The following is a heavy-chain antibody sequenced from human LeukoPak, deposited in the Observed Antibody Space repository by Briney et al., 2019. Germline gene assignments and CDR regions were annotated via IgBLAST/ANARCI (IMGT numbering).Heavy chain of an antibody. CDR2: INPNSGGT. J-gene: IGHJ4*02. CDR3: ARDLTGGSYYFDY. V-gene: IGHV1-2*02. D-gene: IGHD7-27*01. Sequence: ASVKVSCKASGYTFTGYYMHWVRQAPGQGLEWMGWINPNSGGTNYAQKFQGRVTMTRDTSISTAYMELSRLRSDDTAVYYCARDLTGGSYYFDYWGQGTLVTVSS. CDR1: GYTFTGYY.